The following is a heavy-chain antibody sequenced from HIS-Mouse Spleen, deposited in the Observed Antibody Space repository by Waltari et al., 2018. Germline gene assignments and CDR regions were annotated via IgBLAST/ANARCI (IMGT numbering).Heavy chain of an antibody. J-gene: IGHJ4*02. CDR1: GFTFSSYG. V-gene: IGHV3-30*18. Sequence: QVQLVESGGGVVQPGRSLRLSCAASGFTFSSYGMHWVRQAPGNGLGWVAVISYDGSNKYYADSVKGRFTISRDNSKNRLYLQMNSLRAEDTAVYYCAKDKHHAFDYWGQGTLVTVSS. CDR2: ISYDGSNK. CDR3: AKDKHHAFDY.